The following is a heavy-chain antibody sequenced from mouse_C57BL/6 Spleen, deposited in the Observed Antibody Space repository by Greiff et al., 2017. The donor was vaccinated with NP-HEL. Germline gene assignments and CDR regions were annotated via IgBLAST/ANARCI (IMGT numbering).Heavy chain of an antibody. J-gene: IGHJ4*01. D-gene: IGHD1-2*01. Sequence: QVQLKESGPELVKPGASVKISCKASGYAFSSSWMNWVKQRPGKGLEWIGRIYPGDGDTNYNGKVKGKATLTADKSSSTAYMQLSSLTSEDSAVYFCARGGGYDGYDYAMDYWGQGTSVTVSS. CDR1: GYAFSSSW. CDR2: IYPGDGDT. V-gene: IGHV1-82*01. CDR3: ARGGGYDGYDYAMDY.